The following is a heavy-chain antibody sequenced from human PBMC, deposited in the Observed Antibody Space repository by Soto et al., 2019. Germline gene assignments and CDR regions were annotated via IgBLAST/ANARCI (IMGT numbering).Heavy chain of an antibody. CDR2: INHGGGT. J-gene: IGHJ4*02. CDR3: ARGSWAVRFEF. D-gene: IGHD3-16*01. Sequence: PSETLSLTCAVYGGSFSYYYWTWIRQPPGKGLEWIGEINHGGGTNYNPSLKSRVTISEDTSKSQFSLKLNSVTAADTAVYYCARGSWAVRFEFWTKGTLVTVSS. V-gene: IGHV4-34*01. CDR1: GGSFSYYY.